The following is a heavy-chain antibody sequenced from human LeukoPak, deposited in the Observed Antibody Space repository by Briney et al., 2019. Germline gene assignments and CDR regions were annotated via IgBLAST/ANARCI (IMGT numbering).Heavy chain of an antibody. CDR2: IRTQALGGTT. D-gene: IGHD1-26*01. V-gene: IGHV3-49*04. Sequence: TGGSLRLSCAASGFSFSSFAMTWVRQAPGKGLEWVGFIRTQALGGTTEYAASVKDRFTISRDDSMSIAYLHMNSLKTEDTAVYYCTRNSGTYRGYGMDVWGQGTTVTVSS. CDR3: TRNSGTYRGYGMDV. CDR1: GFSFSSFA. J-gene: IGHJ6*02.